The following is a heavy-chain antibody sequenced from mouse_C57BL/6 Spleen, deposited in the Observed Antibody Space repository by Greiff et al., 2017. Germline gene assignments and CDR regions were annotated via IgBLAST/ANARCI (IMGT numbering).Heavy chain of an antibody. J-gene: IGHJ2*01. CDR3: ARRRDYYYCDY. V-gene: IGHV1-80*01. D-gene: IGHD1-1*01. Sequence: VQLQQSGAELVKPGASVKISCKASGYAFSSYWMNWVKQRPGKGLEWIGQIYPGDGDTNYNGKFKSKATLTADKSSSTAYMQLSSLTSEDSAVYFCARRRDYYYCDYWGQGTTLTVSS. CDR1: GYAFSSYW. CDR2: IYPGDGDT.